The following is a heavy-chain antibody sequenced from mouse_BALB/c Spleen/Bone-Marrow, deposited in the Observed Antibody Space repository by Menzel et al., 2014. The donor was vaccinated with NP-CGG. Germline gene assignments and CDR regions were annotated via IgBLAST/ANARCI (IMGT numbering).Heavy chain of an antibody. Sequence: LQQSGGGLVKPGGSLKLPCAASGFTFSSYAMSWVRQTPEKRLEWVASTSSGGSTYYPDSVKGRFTISRDNARNILYLQMSSLRSEDTAMYYCARDVYDDQYYFDYWGQGTTLTVSS. CDR1: GFTFSSYA. V-gene: IGHV5-6-5*01. CDR2: TSSGGST. D-gene: IGHD2-2*01. CDR3: ARDVYDDQYYFDY. J-gene: IGHJ2*01.